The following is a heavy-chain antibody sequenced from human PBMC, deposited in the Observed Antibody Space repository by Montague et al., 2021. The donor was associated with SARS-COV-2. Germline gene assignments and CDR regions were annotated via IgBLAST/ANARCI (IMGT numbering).Heavy chain of an antibody. D-gene: IGHD4-23*01. J-gene: IGHJ4*02. CDR3: ARWDPQTLTLIGLRGKSASDY. V-gene: IGHV4-34*01. Sequence: SETLSLICAVYGRSFSGYYWTWIRQSPEKGLEWIAEINHSGTTNYNFNPSLRSRVTISVDTSKSQFSLKLTSVTAADTGVYYCARWDPQTLTLIGLRGKSASDYWGQGTLVTVSS. CDR2: INHSGTT. CDR1: GRSFSGYY.